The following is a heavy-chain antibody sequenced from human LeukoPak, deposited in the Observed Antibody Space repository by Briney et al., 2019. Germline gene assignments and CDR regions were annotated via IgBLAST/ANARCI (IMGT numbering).Heavy chain of an antibody. CDR2: INSDGSST. J-gene: IGHJ6*02. CDR1: GFTFSSYW. CDR3: ARDISVHYCSGGSCYPFYYYYGLDV. Sequence: GGSLRLSCAASGFTFSSYWMHWVRQAPGKGLVWVSRINSDGSSTNYADSVKGRFTISRDNAKNTLYLQINSLRAEDTAVYYCARDISVHYCSGGSCYPFYYYYGLDVRGQGSSVTVSS. V-gene: IGHV3-74*01. D-gene: IGHD2-15*01.